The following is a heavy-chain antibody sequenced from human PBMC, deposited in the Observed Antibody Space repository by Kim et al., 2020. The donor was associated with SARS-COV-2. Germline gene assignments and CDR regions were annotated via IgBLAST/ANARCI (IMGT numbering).Heavy chain of an antibody. CDR3: ARDYGSSDYYYWKN. J-gene: IGHJ4*02. Sequence: GGSLRLSCAASGFTFSDYYMNWIRQAPGKGLEWISYISSSGSTTYYADSVKGRFTISRDNAKNSLYLQMNSLRAEDTAVYYCARDYGSSDYYYWKNWGQGTLVTVSS. CDR1: GFTFSDYY. D-gene: IGHD3-22*01. V-gene: IGHV3-11*01. CDR2: ISSSGSTT.